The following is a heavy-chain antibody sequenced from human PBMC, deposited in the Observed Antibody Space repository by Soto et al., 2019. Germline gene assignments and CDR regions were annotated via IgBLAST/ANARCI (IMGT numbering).Heavy chain of an antibody. CDR3: ARESLYCSGGSCYYYYGMDV. CDR1: GGSISSGDYY. Sequence: SETLSLTCTVSGGSISSGDYYWSWIRQPPGKGLEWIGYIYYSGSTYYNPSLKSRVTISVDTSKNQFSLKLSSVTAADTAVYYCARESLYCSGGSCYYYYGMDVWGQGTTVTVSS. D-gene: IGHD2-15*01. CDR2: IYYSGST. V-gene: IGHV4-30-4*01. J-gene: IGHJ6*02.